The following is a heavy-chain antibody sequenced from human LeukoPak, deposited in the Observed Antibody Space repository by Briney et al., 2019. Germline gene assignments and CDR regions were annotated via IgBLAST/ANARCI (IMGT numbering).Heavy chain of an antibody. CDR1: GFTFSSYG. J-gene: IGHJ4*02. CDR3: AKGPEYGTIRVFDY. D-gene: IGHD3-10*01. Sequence: GGSLRLSCAASGFTFSSYGMHWVRQAPGKGLEWVAVMSSDGSNKYYADSVKGRFTISRDNSKNTLYLQMNSLKAEDTAVYYCAKGPEYGTIRVFDYWGQGALVTVSS. CDR2: MSSDGSNK. V-gene: IGHV3-30*18.